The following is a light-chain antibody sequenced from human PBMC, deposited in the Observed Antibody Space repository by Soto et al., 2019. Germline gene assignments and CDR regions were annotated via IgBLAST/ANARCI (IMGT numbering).Light chain of an antibody. V-gene: IGKV1-5*03. CDR2: KAS. Sequence: DIQMTQSPSTLSASVGDRVTITCRASQSISNWLAWYQQKPGKAPKLLIYKASSLESGVPSRFSGSGSGTEFTLTISSLQPDDFATYYCQHYNSYSWTFGQGNKVDIK. J-gene: IGKJ1*01. CDR3: QHYNSYSWT. CDR1: QSISNW.